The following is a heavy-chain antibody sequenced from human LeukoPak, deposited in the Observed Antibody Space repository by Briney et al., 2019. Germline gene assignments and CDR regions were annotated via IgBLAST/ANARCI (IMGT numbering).Heavy chain of an antibody. CDR2: IYYSGST. CDR1: GGSISSGGYY. V-gene: IGHV4-31*03. D-gene: IGHD4-23*01. CDR3: ARDYGGNSGYYYYYYMDV. J-gene: IGHJ6*03. Sequence: PSQTLSLTCTVSGGSISSGGYYRSWIRQHPGKGLEWIGYIYYSGSTYYNPSLKSRVTISVDTSKNQFSLKLSSVTAADTAVYYCARDYGGNSGYYYYYYMDVWGKGTTVTVSS.